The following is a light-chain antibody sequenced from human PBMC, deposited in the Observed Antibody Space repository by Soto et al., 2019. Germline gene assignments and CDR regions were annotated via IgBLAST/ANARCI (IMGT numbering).Light chain of an antibody. CDR2: GAS. J-gene: IGKJ4*01. V-gene: IGKV3-20*01. Sequence: EVVISESPSTLSVSHGERATLSCRASQSVSSSYLAWYQQKPGQAPRLLIYGASSRATGIPDRFSGSGSGTDFTLSIARLEPEDFAMYYCQQYGSTPLTFGGGTKVDI. CDR3: QQYGSTPLT. CDR1: QSVSSSY.